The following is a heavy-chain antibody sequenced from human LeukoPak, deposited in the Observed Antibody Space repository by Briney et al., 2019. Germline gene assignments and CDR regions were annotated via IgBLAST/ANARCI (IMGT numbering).Heavy chain of an antibody. CDR2: IWHDGSHK. CDR1: GFTFSTYA. V-gene: IGHV3-33*01. Sequence: GRSLRLSCAAPGFTFSTYAMHWVRQAPGKGLEWVTMIWHDGSHKYYTDSVRGRFTISRDNSKNTVYLQMNSLRAEDTAVYYCAREISGSGSYPDYWGQGTLVTVSS. J-gene: IGHJ4*02. CDR3: AREISGSGSYPDY. D-gene: IGHD3-10*01.